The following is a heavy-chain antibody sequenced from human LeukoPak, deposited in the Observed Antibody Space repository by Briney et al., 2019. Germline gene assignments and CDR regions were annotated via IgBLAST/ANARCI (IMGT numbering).Heavy chain of an antibody. D-gene: IGHD3-3*01. CDR3: ARGPKITVVRYYDFWSGYSKGPYFDY. CDR1: GYTFTGYY. Sequence: GASVKVSCKASGYTFTGYYMHWVRQAPGQGLEWMGWINPNSGGTNYGQKFQGRVTMTRDTSISTAYMELSRLRSDDTAVYYCARGPKITVVRYYDFWSGYSKGPYFDYWGQGTLVTVSS. V-gene: IGHV1-2*02. CDR2: INPNSGGT. J-gene: IGHJ4*02.